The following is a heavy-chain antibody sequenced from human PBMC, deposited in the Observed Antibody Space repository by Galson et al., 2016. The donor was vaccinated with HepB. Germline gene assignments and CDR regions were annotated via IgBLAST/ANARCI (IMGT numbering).Heavy chain of an antibody. CDR1: GLTIRHDQ. V-gene: IGHV3-30*18. Sequence: SLRLSCAASGLTIRHDQMHWIRQGPGKGLEWVAVISCNGKEKYYGDSVKGRFVISRDNSKNTVSLQMNSLTTEDTAVYYCAKSRGSDQFFESWGQGALVTVSS. CDR2: ISCNGKEK. J-gene: IGHJ4*02. CDR3: AKSRGSDQFFES. D-gene: IGHD3-10*01.